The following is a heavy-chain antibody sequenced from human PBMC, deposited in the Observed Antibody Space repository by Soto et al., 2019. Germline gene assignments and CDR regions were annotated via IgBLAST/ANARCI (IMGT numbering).Heavy chain of an antibody. CDR2: ISSSGSTI. CDR1: GFTFSDYY. V-gene: IGHV3-11*01. D-gene: IGHD2-15*01. J-gene: IGHJ4*02. CDR3: ARDTRYCSGGSCYSGSSLDY. Sequence: GGSLRLSCAASGFTFSDYYMSWIRQAPGKGLEWVSYISSSGSTIYYADSVKGRFTISRDNAKNSLYLQMNSLRAEDTAVYYCARDTRYCSGGSCYSGSSLDYWGQGTLVTVSS.